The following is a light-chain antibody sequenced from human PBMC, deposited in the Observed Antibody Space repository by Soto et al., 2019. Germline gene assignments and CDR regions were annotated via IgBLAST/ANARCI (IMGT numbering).Light chain of an antibody. CDR2: DAS. V-gene: IGKV3-15*01. J-gene: IGKJ4*01. Sequence: EIVLTQSPATLSVSPGDRATLSCRASQSVRSDLAWLQQKPGQAPRLLIYDASTRATGIPARFSGSVSGTEFTLTISSLQSEYFAIYYCQQYNNWPLTFGGGTKVEIK. CDR1: QSVRSD. CDR3: QQYNNWPLT.